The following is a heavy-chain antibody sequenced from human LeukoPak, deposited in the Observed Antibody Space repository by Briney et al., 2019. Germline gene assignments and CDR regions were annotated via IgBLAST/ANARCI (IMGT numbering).Heavy chain of an antibody. CDR1: GDSISYYY. D-gene: IGHD4-11*01. V-gene: IGHV4-59*08. CDR3: ARLTIVVPSFGVDV. Sequence: SETLSLTCNVSGDSISYYYWGWIRQAPGKGLEWIGYIYYSGSTYTNYNPSLKSRVNISVDASKNLFSLNLSSVTGADTAMYYCARLTIVVPSFGVDVWGPGTTVTVSS. CDR2: IYYSGSTYT. J-gene: IGHJ6*02.